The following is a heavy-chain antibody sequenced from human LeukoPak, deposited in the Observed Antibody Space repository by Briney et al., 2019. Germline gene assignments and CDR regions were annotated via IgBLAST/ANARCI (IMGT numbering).Heavy chain of an antibody. CDR3: ARIPVNCSGGSCYPNWFDP. J-gene: IGHJ5*02. V-gene: IGHV4-59*02. D-gene: IGHD2-15*01. CDR2: IYASGSA. Sequence: SETLSLTCAVSGGSVSGHYWDWIRQPPGKGLEWIGYIYASGSANYHPSLKSRVTISLDTSENHVSLRLTSVTAEDTAVYYCARIPVNCSGGSCYPNWFDPWGQGTLVTVSS. CDR1: GGSVSGHY.